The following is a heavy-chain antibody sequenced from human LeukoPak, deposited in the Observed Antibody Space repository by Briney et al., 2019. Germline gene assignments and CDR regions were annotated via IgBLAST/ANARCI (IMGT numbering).Heavy chain of an antibody. V-gene: IGHV4-61*02. D-gene: IGHD3-10*01. CDR3: ARTDLGYYFDY. CDR1: GGSISSGSYY. Sequence: SQTLSLTCTVSGGSISSGSYYWSWIRQPAGKGLEWIGRIYTSGSTNYNPSLKSRVTISVDTSKNQFSLKLSSVTAADTAVYYCARTDLGYYFDYWGQGTLVTVSS. CDR2: IYTSGST. J-gene: IGHJ4*02.